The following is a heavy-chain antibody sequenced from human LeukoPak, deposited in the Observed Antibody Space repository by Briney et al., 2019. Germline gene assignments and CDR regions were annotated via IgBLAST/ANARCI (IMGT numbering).Heavy chain of an antibody. Sequence: GGSLRLSCAASGFTVSSNYMSWVRQAPGKGLEWVSVIYSGGSTDYADSVKGRFTISRDNSKNTLYLQMNSLRAEDTAVYYCARGSDVYYFDYWGQGALVTVSS. CDR1: GFTVSSNY. V-gene: IGHV3-53*01. CDR2: IYSGGST. J-gene: IGHJ4*02. CDR3: ARGSDVYYFDY.